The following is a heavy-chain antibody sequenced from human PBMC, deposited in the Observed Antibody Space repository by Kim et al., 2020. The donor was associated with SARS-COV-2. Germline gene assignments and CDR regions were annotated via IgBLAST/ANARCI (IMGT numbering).Heavy chain of an antibody. Sequence: GGSLRLSCAASGFTFSSYGMHWVRQAPGKGLEWVAVISYDGSNKYYADSVKGRFTISRDNSKNTLYLQMNSLRAEDTAVYYCASSEAIFSVDYWGQGTLVTVSS. CDR1: GFTFSSYG. V-gene: IGHV3-33*05. J-gene: IGHJ4*02. CDR2: ISYDGSNK. D-gene: IGHD3-9*01. CDR3: ASSEAIFSVDY.